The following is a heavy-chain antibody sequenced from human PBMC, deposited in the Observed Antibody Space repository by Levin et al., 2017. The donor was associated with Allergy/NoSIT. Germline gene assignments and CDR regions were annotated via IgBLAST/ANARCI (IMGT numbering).Heavy chain of an antibody. Sequence: GESLKISCAASGFTFSSYSMNWVRQAPGKGLEWVSYISYSSSTIYYADSVKGRFTISRDNAKNSLYLQMNSLRAEDTAVYYCATEALPAAIKWGQGTLVTVSS. V-gene: IGHV3-48*01. CDR2: ISYSSSTI. CDR1: GFTFSSYS. CDR3: ATEALPAAIK. D-gene: IGHD2-2*01. J-gene: IGHJ4*02.